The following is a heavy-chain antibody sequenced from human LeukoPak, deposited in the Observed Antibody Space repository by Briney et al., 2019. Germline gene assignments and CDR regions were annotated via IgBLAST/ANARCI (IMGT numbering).Heavy chain of an antibody. CDR3: AKRDSSGYYNDY. CDR2: ISGSGGRP. CDR1: GFTFSSYS. Sequence: PGGSLRLSCAASGFTFSSYSMNWVRQAPGKGLEWVSTISGSGGRPYYADFVKGRFTISRDNSKNTLYLQMNSLRAEDTAVYHCAKRDSSGYYNDYWGQGTLVTVSS. D-gene: IGHD3-22*01. J-gene: IGHJ4*02. V-gene: IGHV3-23*01.